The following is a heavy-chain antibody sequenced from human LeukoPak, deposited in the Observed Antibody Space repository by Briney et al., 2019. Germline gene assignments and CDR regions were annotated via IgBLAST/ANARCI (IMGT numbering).Heavy chain of an antibody. J-gene: IGHJ4*02. CDR1: GFTFSSYG. Sequence: GRSLRLSCAASGFTFSSYGMHWVRQAPGKGLEWVAVIWYDGSKKYYGDSVKGRFTMSRDNSKNTVYLQMNSLRAEDTAVYYCARPAAAGWYYFDYWGQGTLVTVSS. V-gene: IGHV3-33*01. CDR3: ARPAAAGWYYFDY. D-gene: IGHD6-13*01. CDR2: IWYDGSKK.